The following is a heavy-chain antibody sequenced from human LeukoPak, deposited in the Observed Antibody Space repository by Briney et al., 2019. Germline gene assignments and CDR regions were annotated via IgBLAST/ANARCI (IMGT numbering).Heavy chain of an antibody. CDR1: GFPFSSYS. CDR3: ARVHCSGGSCYSLGRSDY. D-gene: IGHD2-15*01. CDR2: VSSGRGYI. V-gene: IGHV3-21*01. J-gene: IGHJ4*02. Sequence: KPGGPLRLSCAASGFPFSSYSMNWFRRAPGKGREGVSSVSSGRGYIYYADSVKGRFTISRDNAKNSLYLQINNLRAEDTAVYYCARVHCSGGSCYSLGRSDYWGQGTLVTVSS.